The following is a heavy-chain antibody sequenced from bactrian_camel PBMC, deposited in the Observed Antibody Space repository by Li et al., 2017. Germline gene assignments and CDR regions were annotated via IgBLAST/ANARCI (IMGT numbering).Heavy chain of an antibody. CDR2: EYLREGVASVNFRGVP. J-gene: IGHJ6*01. CDR1: GFTYNSYC. CDR3: ATDLGLWVGSKITKGADFGY. Sequence: HVQLVESGGGSVQAGGSLSLSCAASGFTYNSYCLGWFRQPPGKEREGVPSEYLREGVASVNFRGVPTYADSVKDRFTISRDNAKNTLYLQMNSLKTEDTAVYYCATDLGLWVGSKITKGADFGYWGQGTQVTVS. V-gene: IGHV3S1*01. D-gene: IGHD3*01.